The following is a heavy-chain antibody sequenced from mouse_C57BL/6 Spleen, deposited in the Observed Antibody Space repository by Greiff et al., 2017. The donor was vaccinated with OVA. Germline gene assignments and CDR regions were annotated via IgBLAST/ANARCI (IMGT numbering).Heavy chain of an antibody. CDR1: GYTFTSYW. J-gene: IGHJ4*01. CDR2: IYPGSGST. CDR3: ARSGGSNYVFYAMDY. D-gene: IGHD2-5*01. Sequence: QVQLQQPGAELMKPGASVKMSCKASGYTFTSYWITWVKQRPGQGLEWIGDIYPGSGSTNYNEKFKSKATLTVDTSSSTAYMQLSSLTSEDSAVYYCARSGGSNYVFYAMDYWGQGTSVTVSS. V-gene: IGHV1-55*01.